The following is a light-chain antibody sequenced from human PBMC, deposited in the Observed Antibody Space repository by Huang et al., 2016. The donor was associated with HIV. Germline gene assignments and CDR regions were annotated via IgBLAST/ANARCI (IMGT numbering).Light chain of an antibody. CDR1: QSISSY. V-gene: IGKV1-39*01. J-gene: IGKJ4*01. CDR2: AAS. CDR3: QQSYSTLT. Sequence: DIQMTQSPSSLSASVGDRVTITCRASQSISSYLNWYQQKPVKAPKLLSYAASSLQSGVPARFSGSGSGTDFTLTISSLQPEDFATYYCQQSYSTLTFGGGTKVEIK.